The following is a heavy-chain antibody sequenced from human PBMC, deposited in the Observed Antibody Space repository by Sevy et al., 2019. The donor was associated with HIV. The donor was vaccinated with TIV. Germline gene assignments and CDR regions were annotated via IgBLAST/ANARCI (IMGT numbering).Heavy chain of an antibody. CDR2: IYPGDSET. CDR3: ARHKLSYDNNWIQDNWFDP. Sequence: GESLKISCKGSGYSFSDYWIGWVRRKPGKGLEWMGIIYPGDSETRYNPSFEGQVTFSADTSINTAYLEWRSLKASDTAMYYCARHKLSYDNNWIQDNWFDPWGQGTLVTVSS. V-gene: IGHV5-51*01. J-gene: IGHJ5*02. CDR1: GYSFSDYW. D-gene: IGHD1-1*01.